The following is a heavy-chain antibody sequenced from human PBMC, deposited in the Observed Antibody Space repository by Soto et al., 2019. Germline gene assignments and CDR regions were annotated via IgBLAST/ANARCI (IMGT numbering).Heavy chain of an antibody. CDR1: GVNIISGGYF. V-gene: IGHV4-39*01. Sequence: PSETHSHTSTFSGVNIISGGYFWDWIRKPPGKGLEWIGTVHSTGGTYYSPSLRSRVTISVDTSKNLFSLKMTSASATDTAVYFCAKREDSSRFGGLDIWGQGTAVTVS. D-gene: IGHD3-3*01. CDR3: AKREDSSRFGGLDI. CDR2: VHSTGGT. J-gene: IGHJ6*02.